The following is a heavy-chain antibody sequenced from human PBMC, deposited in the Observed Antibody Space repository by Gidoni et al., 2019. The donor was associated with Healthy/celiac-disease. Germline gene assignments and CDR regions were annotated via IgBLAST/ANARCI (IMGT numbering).Heavy chain of an antibody. CDR2: IYWDDDK. D-gene: IGHD6-13*01. J-gene: IGHJ3*02. V-gene: IGHV2-5*02. CDR1: GFSLSTSGVG. Sequence: QITLKESGPTLVKPTQTLTLTCTFSGFSLSTSGVGVGWIRQPPGKALEWLALIYWDDDKRYSPSLKSRLTITKDTSKNQVVLTMTNMDPVDTATYYCAHRRVAAAQGAFDIWGQGTMVTVSS. CDR3: AHRRVAAAQGAFDI.